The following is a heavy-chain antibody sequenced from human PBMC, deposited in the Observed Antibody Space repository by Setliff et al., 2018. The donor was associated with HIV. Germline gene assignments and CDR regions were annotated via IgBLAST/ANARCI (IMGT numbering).Heavy chain of an antibody. CDR1: GYTFTGYF. CDR2: IIPNSAGT. D-gene: IGHD2-8*01. V-gene: IGHV1-2*06. Sequence: ASVKVSCKASGYTFTGYFIHWVRQAPGQGLEWMGRIIPNSAGTDYAQKFQGRVTMTRDTSISTAYMELSRLRSDDTAVYYCATKVYCTNGVCLDAFDIWGQGTMVTVSS. CDR3: ATKVYCTNGVCLDAFDI. J-gene: IGHJ3*02.